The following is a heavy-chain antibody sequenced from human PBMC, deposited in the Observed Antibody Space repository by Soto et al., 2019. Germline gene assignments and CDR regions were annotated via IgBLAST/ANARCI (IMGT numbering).Heavy chain of an antibody. CDR3: ARKRRDGYNFGGMDV. D-gene: IGHD1-1*01. J-gene: IGHJ6*02. V-gene: IGHV1-69*01. CDR1: GGTFSSYA. Sequence: QVQLVQSGAEVKKPGSSVKVSCKASGGTFSSYAISWVRQAPGQGLEWMGGIIPIFGTANYAQKFQGRVTITADESTSTAYTALSSLRSEDTAVYYCARKRRDGYNFGGMDVWGQGTTVTVSS. CDR2: IIPIFGTA.